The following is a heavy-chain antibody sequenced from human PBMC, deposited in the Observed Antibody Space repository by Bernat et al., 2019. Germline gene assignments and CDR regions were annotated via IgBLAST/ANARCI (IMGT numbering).Heavy chain of an antibody. J-gene: IGHJ4*02. CDR2: INHSGST. CDR1: GGSFSGYY. CDR3: ARGVPIFGVVIYYFDY. V-gene: IGHV4-34*01. D-gene: IGHD3-3*01. Sequence: QVQLQQWGAGLLKPSETLSLTCAVYGGSFSGYYWSWIRQPPGKGLEWIGEINHSGSTNYNPSLKRRVTISVDTSKNQFSLKLSSVTAADTAVYYCARGVPIFGVVIYYFDYWGQGTLVTVSS.